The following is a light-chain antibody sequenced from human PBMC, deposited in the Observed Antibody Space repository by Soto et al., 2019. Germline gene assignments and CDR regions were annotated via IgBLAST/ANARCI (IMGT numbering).Light chain of an antibody. V-gene: IGLV2-14*01. J-gene: IGLJ3*02. Sequence: QSALTQPASVSGSPGQSITISCTGTSSDVGTYNYVSWYQHRPGKAPKLMIYDVSYRPSGVSNRFSGSKSANTASLTISGLQAEDEAAYYCSSYTTSNNQVFGGGTKLTVL. CDR1: SSDVGTYNY. CDR2: DVS. CDR3: SSYTTSNNQV.